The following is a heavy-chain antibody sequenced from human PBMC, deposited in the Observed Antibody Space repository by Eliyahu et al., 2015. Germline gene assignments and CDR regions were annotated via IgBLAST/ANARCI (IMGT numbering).Heavy chain of an antibody. CDR3: ARRAEGNWFFDL. Sequence: EVQLVQPAVEVKQPGGSQKISCQATGYSFASYWIGWVRQLPGKGLEWVGVIHPCDSEIRLSPPFQGQVIISVDKSIRTTYLQWNSLKASDTAMYYCARRAEGNWFFDLWGRGTLVTVSS. CDR2: IHPCDSEI. J-gene: IGHJ2*01. CDR1: GYSFASYW. V-gene: IGHV5-51*01.